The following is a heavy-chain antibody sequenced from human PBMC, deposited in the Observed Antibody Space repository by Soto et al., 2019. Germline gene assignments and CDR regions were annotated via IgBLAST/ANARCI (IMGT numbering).Heavy chain of an antibody. J-gene: IGHJ4*02. CDR2: MSYAGTYK. CDR3: AKEVSLGSTVDLGY. D-gene: IGHD7-27*01. V-gene: IGHV3-30*18. Sequence: GGSLRLSCAVSGFTFSDYGMHWVRQAPGKGLEWVAVMSYAGTYKYYADSVKGRFTISRDLSGNTLYLQMKSLRVEDTAIYYCAKEVSLGSTVDLGYWGQGALVTVSS. CDR1: GFTFSDYG.